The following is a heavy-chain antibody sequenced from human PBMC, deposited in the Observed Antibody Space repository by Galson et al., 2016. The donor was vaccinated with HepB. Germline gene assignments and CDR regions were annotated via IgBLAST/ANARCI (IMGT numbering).Heavy chain of an antibody. CDR2: INSDGSRR. Sequence: SLRLSCAATGFTFSAYGMHWVRQAPGTGLAWVSRINSDGSRRIYADSVKGRFTIPRDNAENTLHLQMNSLTAADTAVYYCARDTRSMAASGTTYGMDVWGQGTTVTVSS. J-gene: IGHJ6*02. CDR1: GFTFSAYG. D-gene: IGHD6-13*01. CDR3: ARDTRSMAASGTTYGMDV. V-gene: IGHV3-74*01.